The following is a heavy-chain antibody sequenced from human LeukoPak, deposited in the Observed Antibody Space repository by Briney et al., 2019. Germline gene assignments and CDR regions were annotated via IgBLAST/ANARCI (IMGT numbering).Heavy chain of an antibody. CDR3: ARDRRPSRGYPSGWFDP. Sequence: GGSLRLSCAASGFTFSSYGMHWVRQAPGKGLEWVAVIWYDGSNKYYAGSVKGRFTISRDNSKNTLYLQMNSLRAEDTAVYYCARDRRPSRGYPSGWFDPWGQGTLVTVPS. CDR1: GFTFSSYG. CDR2: IWYDGSNK. D-gene: IGHD5-12*01. V-gene: IGHV3-33*01. J-gene: IGHJ5*02.